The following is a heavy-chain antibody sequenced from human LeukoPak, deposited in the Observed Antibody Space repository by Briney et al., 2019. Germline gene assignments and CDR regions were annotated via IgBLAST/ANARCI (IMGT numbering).Heavy chain of an antibody. CDR1: GGSFSGYY. J-gene: IGHJ4*02. CDR3: ARGRVVVAGTLPFDY. Sequence: PSETLSLTCAVYGGSFSGYYWSWIRQPPGKGPEWIGEINHSGSTNYNPSLKSRVTISVDTSKNQFSLKLSSVTAADTAVYYCARGRVVVAGTLPFDYWGQGTLVTVSS. D-gene: IGHD6-19*01. V-gene: IGHV4-34*01. CDR2: INHSGST.